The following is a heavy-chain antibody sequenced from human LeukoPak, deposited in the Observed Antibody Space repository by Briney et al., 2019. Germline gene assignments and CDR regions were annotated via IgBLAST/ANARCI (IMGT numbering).Heavy chain of an antibody. Sequence: ASVNVSCKASGYTFIPYGITWVRPAPGQGLEWMGWITPYNGDTNYAQNLQDRVTMTTDTSTSTAYMELRSLRSDDTAVYFCARVAGVSYNYFDSWGQGTLVTVSS. J-gene: IGHJ4*02. CDR2: ITPYNGDT. V-gene: IGHV1-18*01. CDR3: ARVAGVSYNYFDS. D-gene: IGHD1-26*01. CDR1: GYTFIPYG.